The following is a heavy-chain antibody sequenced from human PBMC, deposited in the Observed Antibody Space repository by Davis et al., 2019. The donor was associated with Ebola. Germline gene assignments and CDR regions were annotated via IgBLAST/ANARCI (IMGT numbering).Heavy chain of an antibody. CDR3: AKDHLRFRDYYGMDV. J-gene: IGHJ6*02. CDR1: GFTFSGSA. V-gene: IGHV3-73*01. CDR2: IRSKANSYAT. Sequence: GESLKISCAASGFTFSGSAMHWVRQASGKGLEWVGRIRSKANSYATAYAASVKGRFTISRDNAKNSLYLQMNSLRAEDTALYYCAKDHLRFRDYYGMDVWGQGTTVTVSS. D-gene: IGHD3-3*01.